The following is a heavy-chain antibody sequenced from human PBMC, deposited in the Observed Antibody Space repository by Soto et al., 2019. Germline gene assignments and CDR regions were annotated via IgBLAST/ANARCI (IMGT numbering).Heavy chain of an antibody. CDR2: TSHDGVT. J-gene: IGHJ4*02. D-gene: IGHD2-21*01. Sequence: SETLSVTCAVASGSIDNVYWWSWVRQSPGKGLEWIGETSHDGVTNYNPSLEGRVTISVDRSKNQFSLKLSSVTAADTAVYYCARGPPLLWWSQGTLVTVSS. CDR3: ARGPPLLW. CDR1: SGSIDNVYW. V-gene: IGHV4-4*02.